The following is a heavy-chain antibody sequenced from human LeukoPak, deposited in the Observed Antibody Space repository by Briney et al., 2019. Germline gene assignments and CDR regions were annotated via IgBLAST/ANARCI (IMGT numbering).Heavy chain of an antibody. CDR2: ISGSGGST. D-gene: IGHD6-13*01. CDR1: GFTFSSYG. V-gene: IGHV3-23*01. J-gene: IGHJ4*02. Sequence: GGSLRLSCAASGFTFSSYGMSWVRQAPGKGLEWVSAISGSGGSTYYADSVKGRFTISRDNAKNTLDLQMNSLRAEDTAVYYCAKGGFYSNSPFDYWGQGTLVTVSS. CDR3: AKGGFYSNSPFDY.